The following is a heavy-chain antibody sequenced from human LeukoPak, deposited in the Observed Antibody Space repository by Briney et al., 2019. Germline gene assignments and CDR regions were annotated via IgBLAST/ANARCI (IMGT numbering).Heavy chain of an antibody. Sequence: GGSLRLSCAASGFTFSSYGMQWVRQAPGKGLEWVAFIRYDGTNKYYAESVKGRFTISRENFKNTVYLQMNSLRAEDTAVYYCAKEAVGSRTNYNWFDPWGQGTLVTVSS. J-gene: IGHJ5*02. V-gene: IGHV3-30*02. CDR1: GFTFSSYG. CDR3: AKEAVGSRTNYNWFDP. D-gene: IGHD6-13*01. CDR2: IRYDGTNK.